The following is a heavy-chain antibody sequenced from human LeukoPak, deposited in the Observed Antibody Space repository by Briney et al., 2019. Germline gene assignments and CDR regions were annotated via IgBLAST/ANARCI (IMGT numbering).Heavy chain of an antibody. CDR1: GFTFSTHW. V-gene: IGHV3-7*01. CDR2: IKEDGSEK. J-gene: IGHJ4*02. Sequence: GGSLRLSCAASGFTFSTHWMTWFRQAPGKGLEWVANIKEDGSEKYYADSVKGRFSISRDNTKNSLYLQMGRLRVEDAAMYYCAKGLGRDSWGQGTLVTVSS. CDR3: AKGLGRDS. D-gene: IGHD7-27*01.